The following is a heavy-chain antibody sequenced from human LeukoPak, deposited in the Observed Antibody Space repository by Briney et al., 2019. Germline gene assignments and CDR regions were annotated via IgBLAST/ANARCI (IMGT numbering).Heavy chain of an antibody. Sequence: ASVKVSCKASGYTFTGYYMHWVRQAPGQGLEWMGWINPNSGGINYAQKFQGWVTMTRDTSISTAYMELSRLRSDDTAVYYCARDHRGCSSTSCYSYYYYGMDVWGQGTTVTVSS. J-gene: IGHJ6*02. V-gene: IGHV1-2*04. D-gene: IGHD2-2*01. CDR1: GYTFTGYY. CDR2: INPNSGGI. CDR3: ARDHRGCSSTSCYSYYYYGMDV.